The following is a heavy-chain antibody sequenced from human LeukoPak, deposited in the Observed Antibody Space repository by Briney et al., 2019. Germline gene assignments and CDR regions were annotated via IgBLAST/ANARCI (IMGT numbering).Heavy chain of an antibody. Sequence: AGGSLRLSCAASGFTFSSYAVNWVRQAPGKGLEWVSTISGSGGSTYYADSVKGRFTISRDNSKNTLYLQMNSLRAEDTAVYYCAKGYSSGWYGYYMDVWGKGTTVTVSS. D-gene: IGHD6-19*01. CDR2: ISGSGGST. V-gene: IGHV3-23*01. J-gene: IGHJ6*03. CDR3: AKGYSSGWYGYYMDV. CDR1: GFTFSSYA.